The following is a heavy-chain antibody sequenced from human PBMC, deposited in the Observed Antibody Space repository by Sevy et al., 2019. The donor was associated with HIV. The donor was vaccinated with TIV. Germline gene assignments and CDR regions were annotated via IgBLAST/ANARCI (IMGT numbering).Heavy chain of an antibody. CDR1: GFTFSSYA. V-gene: IGHV3-23*01. D-gene: IGHD5-18*01. Sequence: GGSLRLSCAASGFTFSSYAMSWVRQAPGKELEWVSAISGSGGSTYYADSVKGRFTISRDNSKNTLYLQMNSLRAEDTAVYYCAKRGILLWLPPWGMDVWGQGTTVTVSS. J-gene: IGHJ6*02. CDR2: ISGSGGST. CDR3: AKRGILLWLPPWGMDV.